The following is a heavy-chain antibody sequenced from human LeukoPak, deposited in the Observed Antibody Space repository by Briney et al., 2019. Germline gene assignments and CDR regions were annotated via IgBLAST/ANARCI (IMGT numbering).Heavy chain of an antibody. D-gene: IGHD2-21*01. CDR3: ANPNVVDWYRGNWFDP. CDR2: ISGSGGSG. J-gene: IGHJ5*02. CDR1: GFTFRSYA. V-gene: IGHV3-23*01. Sequence: GGSLRLSRAASGFTFRSYAMSWVRQAPGKGLEWVSAISGSGGSGYYADSVKGRFTISRDNSKNTQYLQMKSLRAKDTAVYYCANPNVVDWYRGNWFDPWGQGTLVTVSS.